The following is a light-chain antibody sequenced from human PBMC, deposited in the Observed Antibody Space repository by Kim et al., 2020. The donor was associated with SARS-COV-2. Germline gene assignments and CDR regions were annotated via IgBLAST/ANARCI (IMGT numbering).Light chain of an antibody. Sequence: DIVMTQSPDSLAVSLGERATINCKSSQSVSYSSNNKNSLAWYQQKPGQPPKLLIYWASTRESGVPDRFSGSGSGTDFTLTISSLQAEDVAVYYCQQYYSVPYTFGQGTKLEIK. J-gene: IGKJ2*01. CDR3: QQYYSVPYT. CDR2: WAS. V-gene: IGKV4-1*01. CDR1: QSVSYSSNNKNS.